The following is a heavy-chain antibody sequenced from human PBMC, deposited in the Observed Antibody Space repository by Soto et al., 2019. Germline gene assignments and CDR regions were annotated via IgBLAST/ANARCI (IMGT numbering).Heavy chain of an antibody. V-gene: IGHV3-7*05. J-gene: IGHJ4*02. CDR1: GFTFSNSW. CDR3: ARGGSSMGD. D-gene: IGHD3-10*01. CDR2: VNLDGSRK. Sequence: EVQLVESGGGLVLPGGSLRLSCEASGFTFSNSWMTWVRQAPGRGLEWVANVNLDGSRKYYVDSVKGRFTISRDNAKNSLYLQMDILIAEDTALYYCARGGSSMGDWGQGTLVTVSS.